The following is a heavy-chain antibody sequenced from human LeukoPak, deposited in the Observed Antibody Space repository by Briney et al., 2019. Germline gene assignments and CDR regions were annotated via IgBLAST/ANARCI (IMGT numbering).Heavy chain of an antibody. CDR1: GGSISSYY. D-gene: IGHD3-22*01. J-gene: IGHJ4*02. Sequence: SETLSLTCTVSGGSISSYYWSWIRQPPGKGLEWIGYIYYSGSTKYNPSLKSRVTISVDTSKNQFSLKLSSVTAADTAVYYCARHRYDSSGYYSFDYWGQGTLVTASS. CDR3: ARHRYDSSGYYSFDY. CDR2: IYYSGST. V-gene: IGHV4-59*08.